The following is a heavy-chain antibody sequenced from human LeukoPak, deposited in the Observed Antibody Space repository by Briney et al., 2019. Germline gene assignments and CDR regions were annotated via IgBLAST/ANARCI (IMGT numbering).Heavy chain of an antibody. CDR3: ASDGSYYYYYYYMDV. D-gene: IGHD6-13*01. J-gene: IGHJ6*03. Sequence: GGSLRLSCAASGFTFSSYSMNWVRQAPGKGLEWVSSISSSSSYIYYADSVKGRFTISRDNAKNSLYLQMNSLRAEDTAVYYCASDGSYYYYYYYMDVWGKGTTVTVSS. CDR2: ISSSSSYI. V-gene: IGHV3-21*01. CDR1: GFTFSSYS.